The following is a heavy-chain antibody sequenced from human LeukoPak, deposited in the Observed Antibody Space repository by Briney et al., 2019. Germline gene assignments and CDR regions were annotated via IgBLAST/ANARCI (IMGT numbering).Heavy chain of an antibody. Sequence: GGSLRLSCAASGFTFSSYGMHWVRQAPGKGLEWVAFIRYDGSNKYYADSVKGRFTISRDNSKNTLYLQMNSLRAEDTAVYYCAVYGSGSYYTTTFDYWGQGTLVTVSS. J-gene: IGHJ4*02. CDR2: IRYDGSNK. V-gene: IGHV3-30*02. CDR1: GFTFSSYG. CDR3: AVYGSGSYYTTTFDY. D-gene: IGHD3-10*01.